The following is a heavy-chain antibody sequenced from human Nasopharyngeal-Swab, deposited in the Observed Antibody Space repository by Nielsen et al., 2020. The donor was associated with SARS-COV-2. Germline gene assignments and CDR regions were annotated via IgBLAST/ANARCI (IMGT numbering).Heavy chain of an antibody. J-gene: IGHJ4*02. CDR2: TNTDGSST. Sequence: GESLKISFAASGFTFSTYWMHWVRQAPGKGPVWVSRTNTDGSSTDYADSVKGRFTISRDNAKNTLYLQMNSLRAEDTAVYYCTRSFGGASEYWGQGTLVTVSS. CDR1: GFTFSTYW. D-gene: IGHD3-16*01. CDR3: TRSFGGASEY. V-gene: IGHV3-74*01.